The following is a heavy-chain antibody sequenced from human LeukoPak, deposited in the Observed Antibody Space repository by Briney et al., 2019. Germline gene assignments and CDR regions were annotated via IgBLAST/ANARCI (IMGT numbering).Heavy chain of an antibody. V-gene: IGHV3-73*01. J-gene: IGHJ6*03. CDR2: IRSKANSYAT. CDR1: GFTFSGSA. CDR3: TRQSTCSGVELCYYVDV. D-gene: IGHD3-10*02. Sequence: PGGSLRLSCAASGFTFSGSAMHWVRQASGKGLEWVGRIRSKANSYATAYAASVKGRFTISRDDSKNTAYLQMNSLKTEDTAVYYCTRQSTCSGVELCYYVDVWGKGTTVTVSS.